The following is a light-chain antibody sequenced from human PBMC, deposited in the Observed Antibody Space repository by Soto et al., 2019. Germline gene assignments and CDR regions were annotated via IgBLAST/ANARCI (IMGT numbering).Light chain of an antibody. CDR1: SSNIGAGYD. V-gene: IGLV1-40*01. J-gene: IGLJ3*02. CDR3: QSYDSSLSGGV. Sequence: QSVLTQSPSVSGAPGQRVTISCTGNSSNIGAGYDVHWYKQLPGTAPKVLIYGNDNRPLGVPDRFSGSKSGTSGSLVISGLQAEDEADYYCQSYDSSLSGGVFGGGTKLTVL. CDR2: GND.